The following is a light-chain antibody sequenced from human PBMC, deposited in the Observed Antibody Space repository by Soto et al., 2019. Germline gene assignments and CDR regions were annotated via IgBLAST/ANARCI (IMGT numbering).Light chain of an antibody. J-gene: IGKJ3*01. Sequence: EIVLTQSPGTLSLSPGEGATLSCRASQSLSSSYVSWYQQKPGQAPRLLIYGASGRAPGIPDRFSGSGSGTDFTLTISSLEPEDFAVYYFQQYGSSPLFTFGPGTKVDIK. CDR3: QQYGSSPLFT. CDR2: GAS. CDR1: QSLSSSY. V-gene: IGKV3-20*01.